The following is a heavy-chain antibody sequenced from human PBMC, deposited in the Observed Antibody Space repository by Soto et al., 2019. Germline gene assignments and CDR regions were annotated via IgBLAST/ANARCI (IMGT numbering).Heavy chain of an antibody. CDR1: GFTFSNAW. J-gene: IGHJ6*02. CDR3: TTDDRTHTQFEVVYYYYYYGMDV. D-gene: IGHD1-7*01. V-gene: IGHV3-15*07. Sequence: GGSLRLSCAASGFTFSNAWMNWVRQAPGKGLEWVGRIKSKTDGGTTDYAAPVKGRFTISREDSKNTLYLQMNSLKTEDTAVYYCTTDDRTHTQFEVVYYYYYYGMDVWGQGTTVTVSS. CDR2: IKSKTDGGTT.